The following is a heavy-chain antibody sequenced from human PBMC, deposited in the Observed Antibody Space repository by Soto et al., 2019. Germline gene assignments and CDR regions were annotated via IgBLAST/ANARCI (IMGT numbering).Heavy chain of an antibody. CDR1: GFTFSSYS. Sequence: EVQLVESGRGLVQPGGSLRLSCAASGFTFSSYSMNWVRQAPGKGLEWISYISSSSNTIYYADSVKGRFTISRDNAKNSLYLQMNTLRAEDTAVYYCARRGTYYLDYWGQGTLVTVSS. J-gene: IGHJ4*02. CDR2: ISSSSNTI. D-gene: IGHD1-1*01. CDR3: ARRGTYYLDY. V-gene: IGHV3-48*01.